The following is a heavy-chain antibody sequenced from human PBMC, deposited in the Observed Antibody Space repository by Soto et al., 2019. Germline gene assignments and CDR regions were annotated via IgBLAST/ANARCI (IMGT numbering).Heavy chain of an antibody. D-gene: IGHD6-13*01. CDR3: ANMGSSRWNVSYYGMDV. CDR1: GFTFSSDA. J-gene: IGHJ6*01. V-gene: IGHV3-23*01. Sequence: EVQLLESGGGLVQPGGSLRLSCAASGFTFSSDAMSWVSQAPGKGLEWVSAISGSGGSTYYADSVKGRFTISRDTSKKKLHLQMKSLRTEDTALYYCANMGSSRWNVSYYGMDVWGQGTTVTVSS. CDR2: ISGSGGST.